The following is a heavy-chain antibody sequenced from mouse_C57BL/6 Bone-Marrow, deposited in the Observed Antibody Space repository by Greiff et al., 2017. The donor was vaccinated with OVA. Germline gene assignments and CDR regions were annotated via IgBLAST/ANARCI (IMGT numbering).Heavy chain of an antibody. D-gene: IGHD1-1*01. CDR1: GFNIKGDY. J-gene: IGHJ3*01. V-gene: IGHV14-4*01. CDR2: IDPGNGDT. Sequence: EVQLQESGAELVRPGASVKLSCTASGFNIKGDYMHWVKQRPEQGLEWIGWIDPGNGDTEYASKFQGKATITADKSSNTAYLQLSSLTSEDTAVYYCTCYYGSSYAYGGQGTLVTVPA. CDR3: TCYYGSSYAY.